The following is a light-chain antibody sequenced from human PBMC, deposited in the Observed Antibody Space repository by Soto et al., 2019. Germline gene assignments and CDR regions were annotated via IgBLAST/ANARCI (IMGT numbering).Light chain of an antibody. J-gene: IGKJ4*01. CDR2: GAS. CDR3: QQYGSSPLT. CDR1: QSVRNN. V-gene: IGKV3-15*01. Sequence: EIVMTQSPATLSVSPGERATVPCRASQSVRNNLAWYQQKPGQAPSLPFYGASTRATGIPARFSGSGYGTEFTLTISRLEPEDFAVYYCQQYGSSPLTFGGGTKVDIK.